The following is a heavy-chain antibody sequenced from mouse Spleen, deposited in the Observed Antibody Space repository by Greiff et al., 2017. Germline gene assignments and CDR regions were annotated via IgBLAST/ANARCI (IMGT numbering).Heavy chain of an antibody. CDR1: GFSLTSYG. CDR3: ARNAYYDYDEGAMDY. V-gene: IGHV2-6*02. J-gene: IGHJ4*01. Sequence: VMLVESGPGLVAPSQSLSITCTVSGFSLTSYGVHWVRQPPGKGLEWLVVIWSDGSTTYNSALKSRLSISKDNSKSQVFLKMNSLQTDDTAMYYCARNAYYDYDEGAMDYWGQGTSVTVSS. CDR2: IWSDGST. D-gene: IGHD2-4*01.